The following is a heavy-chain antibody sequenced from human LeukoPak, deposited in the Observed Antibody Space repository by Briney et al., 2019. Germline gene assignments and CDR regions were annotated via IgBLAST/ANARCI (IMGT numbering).Heavy chain of an antibody. Sequence: PGGPLRPSCAASGFPFSSNYMSWVRQAPGRGLEWGSSISSSSSYIYYADSVKGRFTISRDNAKNSLYLQMNSLRAEDTAVYYCARGLDTAMVTGPIDYWGQGTLVTVSS. CDR3: ARGLDTAMVTGPIDY. D-gene: IGHD5-18*01. CDR1: GFPFSSNY. J-gene: IGHJ4*02. V-gene: IGHV3-21*01. CDR2: ISSSSSYI.